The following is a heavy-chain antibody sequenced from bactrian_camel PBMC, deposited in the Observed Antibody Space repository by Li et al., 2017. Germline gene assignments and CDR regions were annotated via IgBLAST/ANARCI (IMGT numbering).Heavy chain of an antibody. V-gene: IGHV3S53*01. CDR2: IDTDGTT. J-gene: IGHJ4*01. D-gene: IGHD4*01. CDR1: RYTYSSNC. CDR3: VTMTGNWDFPN. Sequence: HVQLVESGGGSVHAGGSLTLSCSPSRYTYSSNCMGWFRQAPGPEHVREGVAAIDTDGTTKYADSVKGRFTISRDDAKVTHYLQMNSLKPEDTAVYLCVTMTGNWDFPNWGQGTQVTVS.